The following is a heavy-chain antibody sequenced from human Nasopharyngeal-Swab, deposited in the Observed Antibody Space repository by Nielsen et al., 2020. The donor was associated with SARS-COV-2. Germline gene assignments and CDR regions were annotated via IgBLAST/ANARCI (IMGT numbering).Heavy chain of an antibody. CDR2: IRYDGSNK. CDR1: GFTFSNYG. V-gene: IGHV3-30*02. D-gene: IGHD4/OR15-4a*01. CDR3: AKDRYGAGASDY. Sequence: GGSLRLSCAASGFTFSNYGMHWVRQAPGKGLEWVAFIRYDGSNKYYADSMKGRFTISRDSSKNTLYLQMNSLRAEDTAVYYCAKDRYGAGASDYWGQGTLVTVSS. J-gene: IGHJ4*02.